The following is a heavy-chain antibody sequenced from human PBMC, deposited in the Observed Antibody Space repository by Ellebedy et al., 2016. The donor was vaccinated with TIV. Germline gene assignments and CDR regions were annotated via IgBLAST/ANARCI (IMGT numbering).Heavy chain of an antibody. Sequence: GGSLRLSXAASGFTFSSYAMSWVRQAPGKGLEWVSAIGGSAGSTYYADSVKGRFTISRDNSKNTLYLQMNSLRAEDTAVYYCAKDRQNKQGGMVRGVIALDYWGKGTLVTVSS. CDR2: IGGSAGST. J-gene: IGHJ4*02. V-gene: IGHV3-23*01. CDR1: GFTFSSYA. D-gene: IGHD3-10*01. CDR3: AKDRQNKQGGMVRGVIALDY.